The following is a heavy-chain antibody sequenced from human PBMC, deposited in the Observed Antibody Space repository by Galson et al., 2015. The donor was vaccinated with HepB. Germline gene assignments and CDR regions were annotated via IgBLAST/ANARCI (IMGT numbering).Heavy chain of an antibody. Sequence: SLRLSCAASGFTFNNAWMNWVRQAPGKGLEWVGHIKGKTVGGTTDYAAPVKARSTISRDDSKNTLYLQMNSLKTGDTAVYYCTTLFRWGQGTLVTVSS. V-gene: IGHV3-15*01. CDR1: GFTFNNAW. D-gene: IGHD2-21*01. J-gene: IGHJ4*02. CDR2: IKGKTVGGTT. CDR3: TTLFR.